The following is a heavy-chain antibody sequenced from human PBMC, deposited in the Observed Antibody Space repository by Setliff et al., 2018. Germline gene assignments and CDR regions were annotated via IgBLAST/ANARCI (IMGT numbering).Heavy chain of an antibody. CDR1: GGSISSYY. CDR2: IYIGGSA. CDR3: SREQWLDPPGYYYMDV. Sequence: PSETLSLTCTVSGGSISSYYWSWIRQPAGKGLEWIGHIYIGGSANYSPSLKSRVTMSRDTSKNQFSLKLNSVTAADMAVYYCSREQWLDPPGYYYMDVWAKGTTVTVSS. V-gene: IGHV4-4*07. J-gene: IGHJ6*03. D-gene: IGHD6-19*01.